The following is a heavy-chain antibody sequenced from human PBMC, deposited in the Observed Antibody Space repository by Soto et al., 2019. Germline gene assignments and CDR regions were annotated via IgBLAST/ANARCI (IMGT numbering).Heavy chain of an antibody. D-gene: IGHD7-27*01. CDR1: GFIFSSFG. CDR2: IWYDGSNT. CDR3: VRDLLGSGGHFDY. Sequence: GGSLRLSCAASGFIFSSFGMHWVRQAPGKGLEWVAHIWYDGSNTYYADSVKGRFTISRDNSRNTLYLQMNSLRAEDTAVYHCVRDLLGSGGHFDYWGQGTLVTVSS. J-gene: IGHJ4*02. V-gene: IGHV3-33*01.